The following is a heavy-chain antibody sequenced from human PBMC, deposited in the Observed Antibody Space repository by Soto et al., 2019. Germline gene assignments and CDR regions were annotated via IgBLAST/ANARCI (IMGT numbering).Heavy chain of an antibody. D-gene: IGHD6-6*01. J-gene: IGHJ5*02. V-gene: IGHV4-34*01. Sequence: PSETLSLTCAVYGGSFSAYYWSWVRQPPGKGLEWIGAMYYTGNKNYNPSLESRVTMSVDTSKNQFSLKLSSVTPTDTAVYYCARRSSSSLGSLFDPWGRGILVTVSS. CDR1: GGSFSAYY. CDR2: MYYTGNK. CDR3: ARRSSSSLGSLFDP.